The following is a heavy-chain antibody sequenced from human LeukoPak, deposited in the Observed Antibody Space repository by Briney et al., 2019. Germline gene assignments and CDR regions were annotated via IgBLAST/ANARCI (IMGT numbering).Heavy chain of an antibody. CDR1: GFTFRNSA. V-gene: IGHV3-23*01. CDR3: TKDGEE. Sequence: GGSLRLSCAASGFTFRNSAMTWVGQAPGKGLQFVSTISGSGGSTHYADSAKGRFSISRDNSKNTLVLQMNSLRAEDTAVYYCTKDGEEWGQGTLATVSS. CDR2: ISGSGGST. J-gene: IGHJ4*02.